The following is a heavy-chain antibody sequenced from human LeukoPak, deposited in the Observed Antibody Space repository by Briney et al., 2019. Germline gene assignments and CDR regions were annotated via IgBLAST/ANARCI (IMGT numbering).Heavy chain of an antibody. J-gene: IGHJ4*02. CDR3: ARIYDSSGYDEAPIDY. Sequence: GGSLRLSCAASGFTFDDYGMSWVRQAPGKGREWVSGINWNGGSTGYADSVKGRFTISRDNAKNSLYLQMNSLRAEVTALYYCARIYDSSGYDEAPIDYWGQGTLVTVSS. V-gene: IGHV3-20*04. CDR1: GFTFDDYG. CDR2: INWNGGST. D-gene: IGHD3-22*01.